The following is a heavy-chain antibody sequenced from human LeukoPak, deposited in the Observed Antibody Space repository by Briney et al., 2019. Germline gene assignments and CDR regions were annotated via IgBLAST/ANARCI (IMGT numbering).Heavy chain of an antibody. V-gene: IGHV1-2*06. J-gene: IGHJ4*02. Sequence: ASVKVSCKASGYTFTGYYVHWVRQAPGQGLEWMGRINPNSGGTNYAQKFQGRVTMTRDTSISTAYMELSSLKSDDAAVYYCTRGEGGGSGSFDYWGQGTLVTVSS. D-gene: IGHD6-19*01. CDR2: INPNSGGT. CDR1: GYTFTGYY. CDR3: TRGEGGGSGSFDY.